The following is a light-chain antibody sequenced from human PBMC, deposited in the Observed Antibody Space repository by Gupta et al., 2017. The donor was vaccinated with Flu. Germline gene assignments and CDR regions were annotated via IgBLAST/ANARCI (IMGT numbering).Light chain of an antibody. V-gene: IGKV2-28*01. CDR3: MQALQTSIT. CDR2: LGS. J-gene: IGKJ5*01. CDR1: QSLLHSNGYNY. Sequence: DIVMTQSLLSLPVTPGEPASISCRSSQSLLHSNGYNYLDWYLQKPGQSPQLLIYLGSNRASGVPDRFSGSGSGTDSTLKISRVEAEDVGVYYCMQALQTSITFGQGTRLEIK.